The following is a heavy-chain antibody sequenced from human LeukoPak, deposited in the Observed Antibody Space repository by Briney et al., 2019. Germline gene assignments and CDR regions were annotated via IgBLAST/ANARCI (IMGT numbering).Heavy chain of an antibody. CDR2: ISGSGGST. D-gene: IGHD2-15*01. CDR3: AKDRQGYCSGGSCLPYYFDY. Sequence: GGSLRLSCAASGFTFSSYAMSWVRQAPGKGLEWVSAISGSGGSTYYADSVKGRFTISRDNSMNTLHLQMNSLRAEDTAVYYCAKDRQGYCSGGSCLPYYFDYWGQGTLVTVSS. V-gene: IGHV3-23*01. CDR1: GFTFSSYA. J-gene: IGHJ4*02.